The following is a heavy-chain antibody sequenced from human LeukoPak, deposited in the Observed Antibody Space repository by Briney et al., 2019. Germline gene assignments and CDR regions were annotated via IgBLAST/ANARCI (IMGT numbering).Heavy chain of an antibody. Sequence: HGESLKISCKGSGYSFTGYWIGWVRQMPGRGLEWMGIINPGNSNTRYGPSFQGQVTISVDKSISTAYLQWSGLKASDTAMYYCARRRSFSSGWDSWGQGTLVTVSS. CDR1: GYSFTGYW. CDR3: ARRRSFSSGWDS. V-gene: IGHV5-51*01. J-gene: IGHJ4*02. D-gene: IGHD6-19*01. CDR2: INPGNSNT.